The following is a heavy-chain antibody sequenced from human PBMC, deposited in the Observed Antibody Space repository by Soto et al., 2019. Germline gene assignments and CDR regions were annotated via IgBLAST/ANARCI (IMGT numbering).Heavy chain of an antibody. D-gene: IGHD1-1*01. V-gene: IGHV4-59*01. Sequence: SETLSLTCTVSGGSISSYYWSWIRQPPGKGLEWIGYIYYSGSTNYNPSLKSRVTISVDTSKNQFSLKLSSVTAADTAVYYCARGQTGPAGKLYYFDYWGQGTLVTVSS. CDR2: IYYSGST. CDR3: ARGQTGPAGKLYYFDY. J-gene: IGHJ4*02. CDR1: GGSISSYY.